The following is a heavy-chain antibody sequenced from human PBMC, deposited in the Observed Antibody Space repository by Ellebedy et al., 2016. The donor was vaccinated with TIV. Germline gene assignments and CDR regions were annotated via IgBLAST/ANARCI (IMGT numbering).Heavy chain of an antibody. D-gene: IGHD2-15*01. CDR1: GYTFTAYY. J-gene: IGHJ5*02. CDR3: AREKYCAGSSCPPGDH. Sequence: ASVQVSCKASGYTFTAYYFHWVRQAPEQGLEWLGWINPNSGDTYSAQKFQGRVTMTSDTSISTVYMELTSLRSDDTATYYCAREKYCAGSSCPPGDHWGQGTLVTVSS. CDR2: INPNSGDT. V-gene: IGHV1-2*02.